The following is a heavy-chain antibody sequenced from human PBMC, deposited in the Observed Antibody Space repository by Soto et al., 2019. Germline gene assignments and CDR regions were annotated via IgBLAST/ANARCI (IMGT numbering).Heavy chain of an antibody. CDR3: AKSHASGSYYRSYFDY. CDR2: ISSDGSNK. Sequence: GGSLRLSCTASGFTFNIYGMHWVRQAPGKGLEWVAVISSDGSNKNYADSVKGRFTISRDNSKDTLYLQVNSLRPEDTAVYYCAKSHASGSYYRSYFDYWGQGTLVTVSS. CDR1: GFTFNIYG. D-gene: IGHD3-10*01. J-gene: IGHJ4*02. V-gene: IGHV3-30*18.